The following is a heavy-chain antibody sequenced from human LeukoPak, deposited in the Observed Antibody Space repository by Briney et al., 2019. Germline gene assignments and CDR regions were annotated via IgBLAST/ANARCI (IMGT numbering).Heavy chain of an antibody. CDR3: ARHPPFPPYGGIGWFDP. CDR2: IYTSGST. J-gene: IGHJ5*02. CDR1: GGSISSYY. D-gene: IGHD4-23*01. V-gene: IGHV4-4*09. Sequence: SETLSLTFTVSGGSISSYYWSWIRQPPGKGLEWIGYIYTSGSTNYNPSLKSRVTISVDTSKNQFSLKLSSVTAADTAVYYCARHPPFPPYGGIGWFDPWGQGTLVTVSS.